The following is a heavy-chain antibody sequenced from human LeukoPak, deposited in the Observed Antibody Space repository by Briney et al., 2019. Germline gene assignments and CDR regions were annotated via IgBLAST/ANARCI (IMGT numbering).Heavy chain of an antibody. CDR3: ARMGLTAADY. J-gene: IGHJ4*02. V-gene: IGHV3-66*01. Sequence: GGSLRLSCAASGFNFSDYYMHWVRQAPGKGLEWVSVIYSGGSTYYADSVKGRFTISRDNAKNSLYLQMNSLRAEDTAVYYCARMGLTAADYWGQGTLVTVSS. CDR2: IYSGGST. CDR1: GFNFSDYY.